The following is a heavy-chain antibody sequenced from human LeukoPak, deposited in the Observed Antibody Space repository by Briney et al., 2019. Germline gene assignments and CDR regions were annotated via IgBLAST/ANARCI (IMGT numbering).Heavy chain of an antibody. V-gene: IGHV3-9*01. J-gene: IGHJ3*02. CDR2: ISWNSGSI. Sequence: QPGRSLRLSCAASGFTFDDYAMHWVRQAPGKGLEWVSGISWNSGSIGYADSVKGRFTISRDNAKNSLYLQMNSLRAEDTALYYCTAGANLGDEAEAPRRRDDAFDIWGQGTMVTVSS. CDR1: GFTFDDYA. CDR3: TAGANLGDEAEAPRRRDDAFDI. D-gene: IGHD1-26*01.